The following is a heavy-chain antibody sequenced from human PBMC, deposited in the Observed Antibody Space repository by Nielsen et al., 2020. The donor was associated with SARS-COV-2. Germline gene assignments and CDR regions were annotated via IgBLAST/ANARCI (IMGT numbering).Heavy chain of an antibody. CDR1: GFTFSNPW. CDR2: IKSKVDGGTT. CDR3: TTGGITMVRGVMQY. V-gene: IGHV3-15*01. Sequence: GGSLRLSCAASGFTFSNPWMNWVRQAPGKGLEWVGRIKSKVDGGTTDYAGPVKGRFTISRDDSKSTLYLQMNSLKTEDTAVYYCTTGGITMVRGVMQYWGQGTLVTVSP. J-gene: IGHJ1*01. D-gene: IGHD3-10*01.